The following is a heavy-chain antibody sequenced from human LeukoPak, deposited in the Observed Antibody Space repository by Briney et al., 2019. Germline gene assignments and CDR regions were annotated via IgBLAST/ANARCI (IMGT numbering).Heavy chain of an antibody. Sequence: GASVKVSCKASGYTFTGYYMHWVRQAPRQGLEWMGWINPNSGGTNYAQKFQGRVTMTRDTSISTAYMELSRLRSDDTAVYYCARVAAVAGYYYGMDVWGQGTTVTVSS. CDR3: ARVAAVAGYYYGMDV. J-gene: IGHJ6*02. V-gene: IGHV1-2*02. D-gene: IGHD6-19*01. CDR1: GYTFTGYY. CDR2: INPNSGGT.